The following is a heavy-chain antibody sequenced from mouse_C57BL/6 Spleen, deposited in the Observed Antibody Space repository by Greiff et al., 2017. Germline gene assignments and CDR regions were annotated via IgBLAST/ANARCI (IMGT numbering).Heavy chain of an antibody. J-gene: IGHJ4*01. V-gene: IGHV1-42*01. D-gene: IGHD1-1*01. Sequence: VQLQQSGPELVKPGASVKISCKASGYSFTGYYMNWVKQSPEKSLEWIGEINPSTGGTTYNQKFKAKATLTVDNSSSTAYMQLKSLTSEDSAVYYCARSGSSPYYYAMDYWGQGTSVTVSS. CDR1: GYSFTGYY. CDR2: INPSTGGT. CDR3: ARSGSSPYYYAMDY.